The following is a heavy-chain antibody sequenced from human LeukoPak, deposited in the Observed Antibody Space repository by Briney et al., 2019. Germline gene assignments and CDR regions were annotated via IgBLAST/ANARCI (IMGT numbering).Heavy chain of an antibody. Sequence: GGSLRLSCAASGFTFSNAWMNWVRQAPGKGLEWVSYISSGRSAIYYADSVKGRFTISRDNAKNSLYLQMNSLRDEDTAVYYCARAKNSDYYYVDYWGQGTLVTVSS. J-gene: IGHJ4*02. CDR2: ISSGRSAI. D-gene: IGHD2-21*02. CDR1: GFTFSNAW. V-gene: IGHV3-48*02. CDR3: ARAKNSDYYYVDY.